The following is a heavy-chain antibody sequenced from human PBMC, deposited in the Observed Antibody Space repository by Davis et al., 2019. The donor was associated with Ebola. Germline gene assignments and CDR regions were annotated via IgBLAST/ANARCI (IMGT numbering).Heavy chain of an antibody. V-gene: IGHV5-51*01. J-gene: IGHJ4*02. CDR2: IHPGDSDT. D-gene: IGHD3-3*02. Sequence: GESLKISCKGSGYTFTTYWIGWVRQMPGKGLEWMGIIHPGDSDTRYSPSFQGQVTISADKSISTAYLQWSSLKASDTAMYYCARRGGWSGAFLDYWGQGTLVTVSS. CDR3: ARRGGWSGAFLDY. CDR1: GYTFTTYW.